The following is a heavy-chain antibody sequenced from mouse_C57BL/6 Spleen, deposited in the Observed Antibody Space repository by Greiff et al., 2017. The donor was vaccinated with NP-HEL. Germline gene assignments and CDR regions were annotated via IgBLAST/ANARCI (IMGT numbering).Heavy chain of an antibody. D-gene: IGHD4-1*01. CDR3: ARQATGTRAMDY. J-gene: IGHJ4*01. V-gene: IGHV5-17*01. Sequence: EVHLVESGGGLVKPGGSLKLSCAASGFTFSDYGMHWVRQAPEKGLEWVAYISSGSSTIYYADTVKGRFTISRDNAKNTLFLQMTSLRSEDTAMYYCARQATGTRAMDYWGQGTSVTVSS. CDR2: ISSGSSTI. CDR1: GFTFSDYG.